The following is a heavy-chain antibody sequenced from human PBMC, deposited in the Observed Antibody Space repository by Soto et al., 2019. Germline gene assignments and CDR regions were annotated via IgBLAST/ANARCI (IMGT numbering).Heavy chain of an antibody. V-gene: IGHV4-61*01. Sequence: SETLSLTCTVSGGSVSSGSYYWIWIRHPPGKGLEWIGYIYYSGSTNYNPSLKSRVTISVDTSKNQFSLKLSSVTAADTAVYYRAKEIPRNFFGVFIHGMDVWGQGTTVTVSS. CDR3: AKEIPRNFFGVFIHGMDV. CDR1: GGSVSSGSYY. J-gene: IGHJ6*02. D-gene: IGHD3-3*01. CDR2: IYYSGST.